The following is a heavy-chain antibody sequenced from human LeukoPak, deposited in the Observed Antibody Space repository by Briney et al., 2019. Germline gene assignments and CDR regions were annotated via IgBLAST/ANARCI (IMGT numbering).Heavy chain of an antibody. CDR1: GFTVSSNY. D-gene: IGHD2-21*02. CDR3: AREGRGGDRYYYYYMDV. CDR2: IYSGGST. Sequence: GGSLRLSCAASGFTVSSNYMSWVRQAPGKGLEWVSVIYSGGSTYYAGSVKGRFTISRDNSKNTLYLQMNSLRAEDTAVYYCAREGRGGDRYYYYYMDVWGKGTTVTVSS. V-gene: IGHV3-53*01. J-gene: IGHJ6*03.